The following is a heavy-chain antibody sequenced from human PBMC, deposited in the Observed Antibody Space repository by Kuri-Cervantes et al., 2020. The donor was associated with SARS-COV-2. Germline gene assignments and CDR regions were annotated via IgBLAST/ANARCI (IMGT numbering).Heavy chain of an antibody. Sequence: GESLKISCAASGFTFSSYWTSWVRQAPGQGLEWVSYISSSGSTIYYADSVKGRFTISRDNAKNSLYLQMNSLRAEDTAVYYCAQEGDSSGYDGYYYYGMDVWGQGTTVTVSS. CDR2: ISSSGSTI. CDR3: AQEGDSSGYDGYYYYGMDV. CDR1: GFTFSSYW. J-gene: IGHJ6*02. D-gene: IGHD3-22*01. V-gene: IGHV3-48*04.